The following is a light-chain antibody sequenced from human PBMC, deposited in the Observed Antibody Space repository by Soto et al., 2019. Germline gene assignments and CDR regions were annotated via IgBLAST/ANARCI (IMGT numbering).Light chain of an antibody. J-gene: IGKJ5*01. CDR2: GAS. Sequence: EIVLTQSAGTLSLSPGERATLCCRASQSVSSNYLAWYQQKSGQAPRLLISGASSRATGIPDRFSGSGSGTDFTLTISRLEPEDFAVYYCQQYGSSPITFGQGTRLEIK. CDR3: QQYGSSPIT. CDR1: QSVSSNY. V-gene: IGKV3-20*01.